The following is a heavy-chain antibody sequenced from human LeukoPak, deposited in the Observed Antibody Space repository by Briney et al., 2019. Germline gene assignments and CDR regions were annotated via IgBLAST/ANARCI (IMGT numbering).Heavy chain of an antibody. CDR3: ARDLVGATEGGWFDP. V-gene: IGHV4-59*12. D-gene: IGHD1-26*01. CDR1: NGSISSYY. J-gene: IGHJ5*02. CDR2: IYYSGST. Sequence: SETLSLTCAVSNGSISSYYWSWIRQPPGKGLEWIGYIYYSGSTNYNPSLKSRVTISVDTSKNQFSLKLSSVTAADTAVYYCARDLVGATEGGWFDPWGQGTLVTVSS.